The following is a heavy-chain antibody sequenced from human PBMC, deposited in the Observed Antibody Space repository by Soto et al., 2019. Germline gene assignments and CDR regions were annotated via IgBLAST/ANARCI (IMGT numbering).Heavy chain of an antibody. CDR1: GGSFSGYY. CDR2: INHSGST. J-gene: IGHJ4*02. CDR3: ARVFRVPGTYGSGSYYILRPAGQRYYFDY. V-gene: IGHV4-34*01. D-gene: IGHD3-10*01. Sequence: QVQLQQWGAGLLKPSETLSLTCAVYGGSFSGYYWSWIRQPPGKGLEWIGEINHSGSTNYNPSLKSRVTISVDTSKNQFSLKLSSVTAADTAVYYCARVFRVPGTYGSGSYYILRPAGQRYYFDYWGQGTLVTVSS.